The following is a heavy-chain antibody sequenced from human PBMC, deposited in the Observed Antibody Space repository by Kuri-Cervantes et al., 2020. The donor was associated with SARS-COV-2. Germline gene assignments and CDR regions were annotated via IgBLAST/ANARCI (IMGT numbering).Heavy chain of an antibody. CDR1: GGSISSYY. V-gene: IGHV4-4*07. CDR3: ARGGDYSNWFDP. Sequence: SETLSLTCTVSGGSISSYYWSWIRQPAGKGLEWIGRIYTSGSTNYNSSLKSRVTISVDTSKNQFSLKLSSVTAADTAVYYCARGGDYSNWFDPWGQGTLVTVSS. CDR2: IYTSGST. J-gene: IGHJ5*02. D-gene: IGHD4-11*01.